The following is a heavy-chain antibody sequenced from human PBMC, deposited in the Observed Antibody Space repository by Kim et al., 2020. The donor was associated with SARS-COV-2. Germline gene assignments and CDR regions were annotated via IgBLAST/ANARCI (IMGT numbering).Heavy chain of an antibody. CDR2: IWYDGSNK. V-gene: IGHV3-33*01. CDR1: GFTFSSYG. D-gene: IGHD3-3*01. Sequence: GGSLRLSCAASGFTFSSYGMHWVRQAPGKGLEWVAVIWYDGSNKYYADSVKGRFTISRDNSKNTLYLQMNSLRAEDTAVYYCARERVYDFWSGYYRGPSVKNPIDAFDIWGQGTMVTVSS. J-gene: IGHJ3*02. CDR3: ARERVYDFWSGYYRGPSVKNPIDAFDI.